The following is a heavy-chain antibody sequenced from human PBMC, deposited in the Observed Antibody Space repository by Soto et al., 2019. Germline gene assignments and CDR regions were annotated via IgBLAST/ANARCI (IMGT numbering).Heavy chain of an antibody. CDR3: ERRYGGTLDY. CDR2: IYYSGST. J-gene: IGHJ4*02. CDR1: GGSISSYY. D-gene: IGHD4-17*01. V-gene: IGHV4-59*08. Sequence: QVQLQESGPGLVKPSETLSLTCTVSGGSISSYYWSWIRQPPGKGREWIGYIYYSGSTNYNPSRKSRVTISVDTSKNQFSLKLSSVTAADTAVYYCERRYGGTLDYWGQGTLVTVSS.